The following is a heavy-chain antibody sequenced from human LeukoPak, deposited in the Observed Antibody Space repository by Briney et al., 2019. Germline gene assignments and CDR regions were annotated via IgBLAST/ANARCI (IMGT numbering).Heavy chain of an antibody. CDR1: GGSISSNSYY. D-gene: IGHD6-13*01. CDR2: IYYSGST. J-gene: IGHJ4*02. CDR3: ARHEWQQLVKFDY. V-gene: IGHV4-39*01. Sequence: SETLSLTCAVSGGSISSNSYYWGWIRQPPGKGLEWIGTIYYSGSTYYNPSLKGRVTISVDTSKNQFSLKVSSVTAADTAVYYCARHEWQQLVKFDYWGQGALVTVSS.